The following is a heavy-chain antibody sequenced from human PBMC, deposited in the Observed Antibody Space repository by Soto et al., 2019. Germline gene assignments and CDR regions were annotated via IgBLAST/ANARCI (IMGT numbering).Heavy chain of an antibody. V-gene: IGHV1-69*01. CDR2: IIPIFGTA. CDR3: GSDPYYYDSSGYYREY. D-gene: IGHD3-22*01. CDR1: GGTFSSYA. Sequence: SVKVSCKASGGTFSSYAISWVRQAPGQGLEWMGGIIPIFGTAIYAQKVQGRVMITADESTSTAYMEQSSMRSEDTAVHYWGSDPYYYDSSGYYREYWGQGTLVTVSS. J-gene: IGHJ4*02.